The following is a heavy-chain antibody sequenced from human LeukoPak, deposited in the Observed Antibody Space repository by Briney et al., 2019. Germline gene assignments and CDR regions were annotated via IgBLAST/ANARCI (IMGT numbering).Heavy chain of an antibody. D-gene: IGHD6-19*01. J-gene: IGHJ3*02. CDR1: GFTFSACW. CDR3: AKSGLAVARNDAFDI. V-gene: IGHV3-7*01. Sequence: GGSLRLSCAASGFTFSACWKSWVRQAPGKGLEWVANINPDGSEKNYVDSVRGRFTISRDNAKNSLDLQMNSLRVEDTAVYYCAKSGLAVARNDAFDIWGQGTMVTVSS. CDR2: INPDGSEK.